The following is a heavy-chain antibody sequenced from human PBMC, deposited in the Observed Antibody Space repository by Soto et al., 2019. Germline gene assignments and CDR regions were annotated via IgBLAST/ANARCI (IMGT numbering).Heavy chain of an antibody. D-gene: IGHD3-10*01. V-gene: IGHV3-30*18. CDR3: AKAIFRGGELAVDY. CDR2: ISYDGSNK. Sequence: PGGSLRLSCAASGFTFSSYGMHWVRQAPGKGLEWVAVISYDGSNKYYADSVKGRFTISRDNSKNTLYLQMNSLRAEDTAVYYWAKAIFRGGELAVDYWGQGTLVTVSS. J-gene: IGHJ4*02. CDR1: GFTFSSYG.